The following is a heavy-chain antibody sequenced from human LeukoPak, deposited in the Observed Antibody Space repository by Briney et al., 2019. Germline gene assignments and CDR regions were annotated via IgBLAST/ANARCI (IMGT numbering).Heavy chain of an antibody. Sequence: QPGGSLRLSCAASGFTFSSYWMSWVRQAPGKGLEWVANIKQDGSEKYYVDSVKGRFTISRDNAKNSLYLQMNSLRAEDTAVYYCAKDDRPLGFAFNVWGQGTMVTVSS. CDR3: AKDDRPLGFAFNV. J-gene: IGHJ3*01. CDR1: GFTFSSYW. D-gene: IGHD1-14*01. V-gene: IGHV3-7*03. CDR2: IKQDGSEK.